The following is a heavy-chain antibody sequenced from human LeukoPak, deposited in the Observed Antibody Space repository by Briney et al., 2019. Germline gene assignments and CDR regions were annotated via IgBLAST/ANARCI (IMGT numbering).Heavy chain of an antibody. CDR1: GFTFDDYA. CDR3: AKDTDFWSGYFDY. V-gene: IGHV3-9*01. CDR2: ISWNSGSI. D-gene: IGHD3-3*01. J-gene: IGHJ4*02. Sequence: GGSLRLSCAASGFTFDDYAMHWVRQAPGKGLERVSGISWNSGSIGYADSVKGRFTISRDNAKNSLYLQMNSLRAEDTALYYCAKDTDFWSGYFDYWGQGTLVTVSS.